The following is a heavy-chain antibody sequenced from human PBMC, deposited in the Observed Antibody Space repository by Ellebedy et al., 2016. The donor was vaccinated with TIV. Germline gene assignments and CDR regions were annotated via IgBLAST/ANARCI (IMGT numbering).Heavy chain of an antibody. CDR1: GFTFSDHY. Sequence: GESLKISCAASGFTFSDHYMGWIRQTPGKGLEWVAYISTSRISTYYTDSVKGRFTISRYDAKNYLYLQMNSLSAEDTAVYYCARDDYGVSGGMDVWGQGTTVTVSS. CDR3: ARDDYGVSGGMDV. D-gene: IGHD4-17*01. J-gene: IGHJ6*02. V-gene: IGHV3-11*01. CDR2: ISTSRIST.